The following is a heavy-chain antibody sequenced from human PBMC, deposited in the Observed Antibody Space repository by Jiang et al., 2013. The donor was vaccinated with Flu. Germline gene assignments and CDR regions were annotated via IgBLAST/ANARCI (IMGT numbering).Heavy chain of an antibody. J-gene: IGHJ6*02. CDR3: ARSERITYFSVAV. V-gene: IGHV3-33*01. D-gene: IGHD3-3*01. CDR2: MWYNGRNY. Sequence: VQLLESGGGVVQPGRSLRLSCAASGFTFTRYGMHWVRQAPGKGLEWVAVMWYNGRNYYYADSVKGRFTISRDNSTNTLFLQMNSLRAEDTAVYFCARSERITYFSVAVWGQGTTVTVSS. CDR1: GFTFTRYG.